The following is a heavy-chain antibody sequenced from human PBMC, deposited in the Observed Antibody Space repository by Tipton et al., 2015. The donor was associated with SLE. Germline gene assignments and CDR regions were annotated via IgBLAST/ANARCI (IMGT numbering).Heavy chain of an antibody. Sequence: RSLRLSCAASGFTFSSYAMHWVRQAPGKGLEWVAVISYDGSNKYYADSVKGRFTISRDNSKNTLYLQMNSLRAEDTAVYYCAKGRPYFDLWGRGTLVTVSS. V-gene: IGHV3-30-3*01. CDR2: ISYDGSNK. CDR3: AKGRPYFDL. J-gene: IGHJ2*01. CDR1: GFTFSSYA.